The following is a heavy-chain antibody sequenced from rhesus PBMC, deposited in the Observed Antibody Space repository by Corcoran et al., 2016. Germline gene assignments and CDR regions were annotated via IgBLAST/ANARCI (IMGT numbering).Heavy chain of an antibody. D-gene: IGHD3-16*01. J-gene: IGHJ4*01. CDR2: IYGSVSST. Sequence: QLQLQESGPGLVKPSETLSVTCAVSGGSISSSYWSWIRQAPGKGLEWIGYIYGSVSSTNYNPSLKSRVTLSVDTSKNQLSLKLSSVTAADTAVYYCATSGVVTEPNYWGQGVLVTVSS. CDR3: ATSGVVTEPNY. CDR1: GGSISSSY. V-gene: IGHV4-169*01.